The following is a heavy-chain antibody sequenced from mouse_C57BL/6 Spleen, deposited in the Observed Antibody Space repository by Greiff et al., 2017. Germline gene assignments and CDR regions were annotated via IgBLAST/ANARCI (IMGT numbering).Heavy chain of an antibody. CDR2: INPSSGYT. J-gene: IGHJ2*01. D-gene: IGHD1-1*01. V-gene: IGHV1-7*01. CDR1: GYTFTSSW. Sequence: QVQLQQSGAELAKPGASVKLSCKASGYTFTSSWMHWLKQRPGQGLEWIGYINPSSGYTKYNQKFKDKATLTADKSSSTAYMQLSSLTYEDSAVYYCARKGLTTVVPFDYWGQGTTLTVSS. CDR3: ARKGLTTVVPFDY.